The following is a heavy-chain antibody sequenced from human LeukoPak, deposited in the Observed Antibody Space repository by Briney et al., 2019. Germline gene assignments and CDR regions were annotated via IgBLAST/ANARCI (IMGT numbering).Heavy chain of an antibody. CDR2: ISWNSGSI. CDR1: GFTFDDYA. D-gene: IGHD3-16*02. V-gene: IGHV3-9*01. J-gene: IGHJ4*02. CDR3: ARDGYLDY. Sequence: PGGSLRLSCAGSGFTFDDYAMHWVRQAPGKGLEWVSGISWNSGSIGYADSVKGRLTISRDNAKNSLYLQMNSLRAEDTALYYCARDGYLDYWGQGTLVTVSS.